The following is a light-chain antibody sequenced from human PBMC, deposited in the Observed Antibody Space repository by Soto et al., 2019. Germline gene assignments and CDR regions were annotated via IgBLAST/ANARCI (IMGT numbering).Light chain of an antibody. V-gene: IGKV2-28*01. CDR3: MQTLQTPT. J-gene: IGKJ1*01. CDR2: LGS. CDR1: QSLLHSNGYNY. Sequence: DIVMTQSPLSLPVTPGEPASISCRSSQSLLHSNGYNYLDWYLQKPGQSPLLLIYLGSNRASGVPDRFSGSGLGTDFTLKISRVEAEDVGVYYCMQTLQTPTFDQGTRVEIK.